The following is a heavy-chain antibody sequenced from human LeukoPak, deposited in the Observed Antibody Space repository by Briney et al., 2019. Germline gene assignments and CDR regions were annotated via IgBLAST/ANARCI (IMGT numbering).Heavy chain of an antibody. CDR1: GYTFTDYY. V-gene: IGHV1-2*02. Sequence: VASVKVSCKASGYTFTDYYMHWVRQAPGQGFEWMGWINPNDGDTNYAQKFQGRVTMTRDKSISTAHMEVSRLRSDDTAVYYCARANFLYCSSTTCLFDYWGQGTLVTVSS. D-gene: IGHD2-2*01. J-gene: IGHJ4*02. CDR3: ARANFLYCSSTTCLFDY. CDR2: INPNDGDT.